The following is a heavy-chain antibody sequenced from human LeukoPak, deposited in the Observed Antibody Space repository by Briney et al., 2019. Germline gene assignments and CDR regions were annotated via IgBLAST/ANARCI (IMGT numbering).Heavy chain of an antibody. J-gene: IGHJ4*02. D-gene: IGHD1-26*01. CDR3: ARARNGTLKY. Sequence: TGGSLLLSCAASGFPFDDFAMHWVRQPPGKGLEWVSGISWNSDSLGYADSVKGRFTISRDNAKKSLYLQMNSLRAEDTAVYYFARARNGTLKYWGQGTLVTVCS. CDR1: GFPFDDFA. V-gene: IGHV3-9*01. CDR2: ISWNSDSL.